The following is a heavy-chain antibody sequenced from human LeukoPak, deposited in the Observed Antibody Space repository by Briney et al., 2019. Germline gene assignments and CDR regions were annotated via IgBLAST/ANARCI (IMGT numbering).Heavy chain of an antibody. Sequence: GGSLTLSCAASGFTFSTYTMHWVRQAPGKGLEYVSSISGNGGSREYANSVKGRFTISRDNSRNTLYLQMGSLRAEDMAVYYCARGSHQRFSSSWYSLWGQGTLVTVSS. CDR3: ARGSHQRFSSSWYSL. V-gene: IGHV3-64*01. D-gene: IGHD6-13*01. CDR2: ISGNGGSR. J-gene: IGHJ4*02. CDR1: GFTFSTYT.